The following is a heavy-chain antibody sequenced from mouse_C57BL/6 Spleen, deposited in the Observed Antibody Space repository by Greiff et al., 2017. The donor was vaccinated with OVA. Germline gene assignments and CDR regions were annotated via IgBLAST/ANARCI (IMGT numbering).Heavy chain of an antibody. CDR2: INPNNGGT. CDR1: GYTFTDYY. J-gene: IGHJ3*01. Sequence: EVQLQQSGPELVKPGASVKISCKASGYTFTDYYMNWVKQSHGKSLEWIGDINPNNGGTSYNQKFKGKATLTVDKSSSTAYMELRSLTSEDSAVYYCATVPGLDYGSSSFAYWGQGTLVTVSA. D-gene: IGHD1-1*01. V-gene: IGHV1-26*01. CDR3: ATVPGLDYGSSSFAY.